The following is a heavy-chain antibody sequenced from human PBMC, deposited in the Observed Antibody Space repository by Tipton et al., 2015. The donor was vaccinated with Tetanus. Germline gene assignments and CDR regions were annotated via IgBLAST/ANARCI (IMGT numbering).Heavy chain of an antibody. CDR1: GGSISSPSYY. Sequence: TLSLTCTVSGGSISSPSYYWGWIRQPPGKGLEWIGSVYYSGTTYYNPSLRNRLTVSRDTSKNQFSLNLKSVTAADTAVYYCAFLPKHWLVPSFDPWGQGTLVTVSS. V-gene: IGHV4-39*01. J-gene: IGHJ5*02. CDR3: AFLPKHWLVPSFDP. D-gene: IGHD6-19*01. CDR2: VYYSGTT.